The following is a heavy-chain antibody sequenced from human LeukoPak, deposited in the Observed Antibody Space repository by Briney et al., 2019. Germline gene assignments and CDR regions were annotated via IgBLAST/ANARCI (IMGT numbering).Heavy chain of an antibody. D-gene: IGHD5-24*01. Sequence: SVTVSCKASGGTFNSYAISWVRQAPGQGPEWMGGIIPLFGTANYAQEFQGRVTFTTDESASTAYMEVSSLRSEDTAVYYCASGSLGDGYGVGDYYQYMDVWGKGTTVTVSS. V-gene: IGHV1-69*05. CDR1: GGTFNSYA. CDR2: IIPLFGTA. CDR3: ASGSLGDGYGVGDYYQYMDV. J-gene: IGHJ6*03.